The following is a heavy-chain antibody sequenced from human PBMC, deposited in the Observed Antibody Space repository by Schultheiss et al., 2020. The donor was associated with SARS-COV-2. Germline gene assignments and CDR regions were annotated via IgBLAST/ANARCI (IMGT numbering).Heavy chain of an antibody. Sequence: SETLSLTCTVSGGSISSYSWSWIRQPPGKALEWIGEINHSGSTNYNPSLKSRVTISVDTSKNQFSLKVSSVTAADTAVYYCAKDYHFRSGWYKSRVGDGMDVWGQGTTVTVSS. CDR3: AKDYHFRSGWYKSRVGDGMDV. D-gene: IGHD6-19*01. CDR1: GGSISSYS. CDR2: INHSGST. V-gene: IGHV4-34*01. J-gene: IGHJ6*02.